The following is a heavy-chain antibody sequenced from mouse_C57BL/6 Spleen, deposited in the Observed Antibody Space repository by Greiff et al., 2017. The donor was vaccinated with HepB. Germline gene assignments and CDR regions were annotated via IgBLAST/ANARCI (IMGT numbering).Heavy chain of an antibody. CDR3: ARYNGSSFGAMDY. CDR1: GFTFTDYY. Sequence: DVMLVESGGGLVQPGGSLSLSCAASGFTFTDYYMSWVRQPPGKALEWLGFIRNKANGYTTEYSASVKGRFTISRDNSQSILYLQMNALRAEDSATYHCARYNGSSFGAMDYWGQGTSVTVSS. V-gene: IGHV7-3*01. J-gene: IGHJ4*01. D-gene: IGHD1-1*01. CDR2: IRNKANGYTT.